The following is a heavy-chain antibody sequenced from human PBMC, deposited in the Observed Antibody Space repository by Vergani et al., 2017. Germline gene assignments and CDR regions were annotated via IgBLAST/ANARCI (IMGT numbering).Heavy chain of an antibody. CDR2: ISGSGGST. CDR1: GFTFNHYA. J-gene: IGHJ6*02. V-gene: IGHV3-23*01. CDR3: AKANPRNSGYDYLYYYHAMDV. D-gene: IGHD5-12*01. Sequence: EVQLLESGGDLVQPGGSLRLSCAASGFTFNHYAMNWVRQAPGKGLEWVSGISGSGGSTYYAGSVKGRFTISRGSSKNTLYLQMNSLRAGDTAVYYCAKANPRNSGYDYLYYYHAMDVWCQGSTVTVSS.